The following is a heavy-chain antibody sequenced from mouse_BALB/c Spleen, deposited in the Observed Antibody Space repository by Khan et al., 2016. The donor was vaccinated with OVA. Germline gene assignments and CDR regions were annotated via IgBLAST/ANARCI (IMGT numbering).Heavy chain of an antibody. J-gene: IGHJ2*01. Sequence: EVQLQESGPDLVKPSQSLSLTCTVTGYSITSDYAWNWIRQFPGNKLEWMGHISYSGNTKYNPSLKSRISITRDTSKNQFFLQLNSVTTEDTATXYCARIYGGDFDYWGQGTTLTVSS. D-gene: IGHD1-1*01. CDR3: ARIYGGDFDY. V-gene: IGHV3-2*02. CDR2: ISYSGNT. CDR1: GYSITSDYA.